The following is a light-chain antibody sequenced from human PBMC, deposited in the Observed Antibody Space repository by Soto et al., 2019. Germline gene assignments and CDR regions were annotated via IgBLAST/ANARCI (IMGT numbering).Light chain of an antibody. CDR2: GAS. CDR1: QNIINY. CDR3: QQDYSLPPT. J-gene: IGKJ1*01. Sequence: DIQLTQSPSPLSASVGDRVSITCRASQNIINYLNWYQQKLGEAPKLLIYGASNLQSGVPSRFSGSGSGTDFTLIITSLQPEDFATYYGQQDYSLPPTFGQGTKVEVK. V-gene: IGKV1-39*01.